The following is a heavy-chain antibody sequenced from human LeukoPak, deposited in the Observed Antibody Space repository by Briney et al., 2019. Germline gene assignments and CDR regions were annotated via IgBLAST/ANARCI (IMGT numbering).Heavy chain of an antibody. V-gene: IGHV3-23*01. CDR2: INSGGAI. CDR1: GFTFSDYA. Sequence: GGSLRLSCAASGFTFSDYAMTWVRQAPGKGLEWVSTINSGGAINYADSVKGRFTISRDNPKNTLYLQMNSLRAEDTAVYYCASRGRSRSAAGADFDYWGQGTLVTVSS. J-gene: IGHJ4*02. D-gene: IGHD6-13*01. CDR3: ASRGRSRSAAGADFDY.